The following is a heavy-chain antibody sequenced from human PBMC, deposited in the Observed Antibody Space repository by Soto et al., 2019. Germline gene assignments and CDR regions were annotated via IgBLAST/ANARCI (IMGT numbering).Heavy chain of an antibody. V-gene: IGHV4-28*01. Sequence: QVQLQESGPGLVKPSDTLSLTCAVSGYSISSSNWWGWIRQPPGKGLEWIGYIYYSGTTYYNPSLKSRVSMSVDTSKNQFCLKLTSVTAVDTAVYYCARREIQGPIDYWGQGTLVTVSS. CDR3: ARREIQGPIDY. J-gene: IGHJ4*02. D-gene: IGHD1-26*01. CDR2: IYYSGTT. CDR1: GYSISSSNW.